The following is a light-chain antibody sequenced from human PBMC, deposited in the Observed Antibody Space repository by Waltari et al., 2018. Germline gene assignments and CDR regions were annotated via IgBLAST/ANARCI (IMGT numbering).Light chain of an antibody. CDR3: ASYMSSSSLEL. V-gene: IGLV2-14*03. CDR1: SSDVGSYNY. J-gene: IGLJ2*01. CDR2: DVG. Sequence: QSALTQPASVSGSPGQSITISCTGTSSDVGSYNYVSWYPQHPGKAPELIIYDVGNRPSGASTRFSGSKSCNTASLTIAGLQAEYEAHYYCASYMSSSSLELFGGGTSLTVL.